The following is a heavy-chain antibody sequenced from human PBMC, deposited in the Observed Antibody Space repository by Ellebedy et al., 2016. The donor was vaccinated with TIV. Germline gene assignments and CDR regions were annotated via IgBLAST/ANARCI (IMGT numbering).Heavy chain of an antibody. CDR2: IYSGGST. CDR1: GFTVSSNY. CDR3: AKDLSIAAAGTLAGDY. D-gene: IGHD6-13*01. V-gene: IGHV3-53*01. Sequence: GESLKISCAASGFTVSSNYMSWVRQAPGKGLEWVSVIYSGGSTYYADSVKGRFTISRDNSKNTLYLQMNSLRAEDTAVYYCAKDLSIAAAGTLAGDYWGQGTLVTVSS. J-gene: IGHJ4*02.